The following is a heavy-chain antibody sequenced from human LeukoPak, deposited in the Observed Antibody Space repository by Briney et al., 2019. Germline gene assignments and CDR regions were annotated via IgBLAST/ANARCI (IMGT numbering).Heavy chain of an antibody. CDR3: ARDQGVGATDY. CDR2: IYYSGST. J-gene: IGHJ4*02. CDR1: GGSISSSSYY. V-gene: IGHV4-39*07. Sequence: PSETLSLTCTVSGGSISSSSYYWGWIRQPPGKGLEWIGSIYYSGSTYYNPSLKSRVTISVDTSKNQFSLKLSSVTAADTAVYYCARDQGVGATDYWGQGTLVTVSS. D-gene: IGHD1-26*01.